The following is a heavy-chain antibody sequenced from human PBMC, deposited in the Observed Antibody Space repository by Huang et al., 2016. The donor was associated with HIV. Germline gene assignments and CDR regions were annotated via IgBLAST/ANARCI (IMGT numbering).Heavy chain of an antibody. Sequence: TYFADSVKGRFTFSRDNSKNTVYLQMNSLRADDTAVYYCARGGNTVGYFDNWGQGTPVTVSS. CDR3: ARGGNTVGYFDN. V-gene: IGHV3-53*01. J-gene: IGHJ4*02. CDR2: T. D-gene: IGHD1-26*01.